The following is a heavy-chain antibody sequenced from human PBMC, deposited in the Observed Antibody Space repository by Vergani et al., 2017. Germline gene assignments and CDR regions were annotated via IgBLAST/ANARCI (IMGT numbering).Heavy chain of an antibody. Sequence: QVQLVESGGGVFHPGRSLSLSSPPSLFTLSTSLLHSVRQPPANGVVWLSFISYDGSNKYYADSVKGRFTISRDNSKNTLYLQMNSLRAEDTAVYYCATEITWMKTVDYWGQGTLVTVSS. CDR3: ATEITWMKTVDY. CDR1: LFTLSTSL. V-gene: IGHV3-30-3*01. CDR2: ISYDGSNK. D-gene: IGHD5-12*01. J-gene: IGHJ4*02.